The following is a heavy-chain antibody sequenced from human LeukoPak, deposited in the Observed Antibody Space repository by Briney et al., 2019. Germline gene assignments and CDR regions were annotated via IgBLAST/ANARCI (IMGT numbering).Heavy chain of an antibody. Sequence: ASVKVSCKASGYTFTGYYMHWVRQAPGQGLEWMGRINPNSGGTNYAQKFQGRVTMTRDTSISTAYMELSRLRCDDTSVYYCARGTMIVVVRDWFDPWGQGTLVTVSS. J-gene: IGHJ5*02. CDR1: GYTFTGYY. CDR2: INPNSGGT. V-gene: IGHV1-2*06. D-gene: IGHD3-22*01. CDR3: ARGTMIVVVRDWFDP.